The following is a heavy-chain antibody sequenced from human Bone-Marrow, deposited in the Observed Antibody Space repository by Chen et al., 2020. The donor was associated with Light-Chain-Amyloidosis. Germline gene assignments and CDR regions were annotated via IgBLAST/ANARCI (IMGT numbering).Heavy chain of an antibody. Sequence: QVQRGQSGAEVKKPGSSVKVACRTSGGTFSSFPTIWWRQAPGQGLEWVGVVIPILEPPTYAQKFQGRVTITAADSTSTAYMELRSLTSEDTAVYFCARVPRVLAAHALDIWGQGTIVSVSS. CDR1: GGTFSSFP. CDR3: ARVPRVLAAHALDI. V-gene: IGHV1-69*01. D-gene: IGHD2-15*01. J-gene: IGHJ3*02. CDR2: VIPILEPP.